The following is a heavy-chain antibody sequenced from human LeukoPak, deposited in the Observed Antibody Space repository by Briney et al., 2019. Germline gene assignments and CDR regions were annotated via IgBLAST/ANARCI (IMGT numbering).Heavy chain of an antibody. CDR1: GGSISSGGYY. CDR2: IYYSGST. D-gene: IGHD4-17*01. J-gene: IGHJ3*02. V-gene: IGHV4-31*03. CDR3: ARDRTVTTSDAFDI. Sequence: SETLSLTCTVSGGSISSGGYYWGWIRQHPGKGLEWIGYIYYSGSTYYNPSLKSRVTISVDTSKNQFSLKLSSVTAADTAVYYCARDRTVTTSDAFDIWGQGTMVTVSS.